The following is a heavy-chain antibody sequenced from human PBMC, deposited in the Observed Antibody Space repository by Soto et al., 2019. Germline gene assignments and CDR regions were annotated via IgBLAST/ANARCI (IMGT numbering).Heavy chain of an antibody. D-gene: IGHD7-27*01. V-gene: IGHV4-34*01. CDR3: ARGWGRIFDY. CDR1: GGSLSGYY. J-gene: IGHJ4*02. CDR2: INHSGST. Sequence: QVQLQQWGAGLLKPSETLSLTCAVYGGSLSGYYWSWIRQPPGKGLEWIGEINHSGSTNYNPSLKSRVTISVDTSKNLFSLKLSSVTAADTAVYYCARGWGRIFDYWGQGTLVTVSS.